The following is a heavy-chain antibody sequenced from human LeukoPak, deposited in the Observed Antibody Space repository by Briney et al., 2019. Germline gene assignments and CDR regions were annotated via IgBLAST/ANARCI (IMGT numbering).Heavy chain of an antibody. J-gene: IGHJ5*02. Sequence: SETRSLTCTDSGGSISSSSYYWGWIRQPPGKGLEWIGSIYYSGSTYYNPSLKSRVTISVDTSKNQFSLKLSSVTAADTAVYYCARHRYGSGDTRFDPWGQGTLVTVSS. CDR3: ARHRYGSGDTRFDP. CDR1: GGSISSSSYY. D-gene: IGHD3-10*01. V-gene: IGHV4-39*01. CDR2: IYYSGST.